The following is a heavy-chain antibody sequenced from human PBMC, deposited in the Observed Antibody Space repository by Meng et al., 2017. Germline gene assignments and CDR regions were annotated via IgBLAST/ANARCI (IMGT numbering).Heavy chain of an antibody. V-gene: IGHV1-46*01. D-gene: IGHD3-22*01. CDR1: GYTFTGYY. J-gene: IGHJ5*02. CDR3: ARDLPYDSSSYLGINWFDP. Sequence: ASVKVSCKASGYTFTGYYMHWVRQAPGQGLEWMEIINPSGGSTSYAQKFQGRVTMTRDTSTSTVYMELSSLRSEDTAVYYCARDLPYDSSSYLGINWFDPWGQGTRVTVSS. CDR2: INPSGGST.